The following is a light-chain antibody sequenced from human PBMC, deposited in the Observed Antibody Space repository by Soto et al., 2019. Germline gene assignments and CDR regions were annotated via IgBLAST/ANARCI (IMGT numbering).Light chain of an antibody. V-gene: IGLV2-23*02. CDR2: EVY. Sequence: QSVLNQPASVSGSPGQSITVSCTGSSGVVGSYDLVSWYQQHPGKAPKLMIYEVYKRPSGVSNRFSGSKSGNTASLTIFGLQVEDEADYYCCSYAGSNTWVFGGGTKLTVL. CDR3: CSYAGSNTWV. CDR1: SGVVGSYDL. J-gene: IGLJ3*02.